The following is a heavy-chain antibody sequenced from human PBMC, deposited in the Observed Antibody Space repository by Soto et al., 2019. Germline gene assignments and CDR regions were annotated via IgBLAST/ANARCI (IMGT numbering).Heavy chain of an antibody. D-gene: IGHD5-18*01. CDR1: GGSFSGYY. CDR2: INHSGST. Sequence: ETLSLTCAVYGGSFSGYYWSWIRQPPGKGLEWIGEINHSGSTNYNPSLKNRVTISVDTSKNQFSLKLSSVTAADTAVFYFARGWGGWRVYSYGSTNRGNYYYYYMDVWGKGTTVTVSS. CDR3: ARGWGGWRVYSYGSTNRGNYYYYYMDV. V-gene: IGHV4-34*01. J-gene: IGHJ6*03.